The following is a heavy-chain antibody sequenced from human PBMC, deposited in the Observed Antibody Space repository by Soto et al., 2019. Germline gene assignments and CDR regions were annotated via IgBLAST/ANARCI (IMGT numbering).Heavy chain of an antibody. J-gene: IGHJ4*02. CDR2: IVVGSGNT. V-gene: IGHV1-58*01. CDR1: GFTFTSSA. D-gene: IGHD3-10*01. Sequence: GASVKVSCKASGFTFTSSAVQWVRQARGQRLEWIGWIVVGSGNTNYAQKFQERVTITRDMSTSTAYMELSSLRSEDTAVYYCAAAWFGELSPFFDYWGQGTLVTVS. CDR3: AAAWFGELSPFFDY.